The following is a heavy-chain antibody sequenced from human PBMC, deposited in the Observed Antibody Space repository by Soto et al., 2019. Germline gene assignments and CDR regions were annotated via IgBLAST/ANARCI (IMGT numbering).Heavy chain of an antibody. J-gene: IGHJ5*02. V-gene: IGHV1-69*13. CDR1: RGTFSSYA. D-gene: IGHD3-22*01. CDR3: SSEARGDHYDSSGYSWFDP. CDR2: IIPIFGTA. Sequence: ASVKVSCKASRGTFSSYAISWVRQAPGQGLEWMGWIIPIFGTANYAQQFQGRVTVTADESTSTAYRELSSLRSEDTAVYYCSSEARGDHYDSSGYSWFDPWGQGTLVTVSS.